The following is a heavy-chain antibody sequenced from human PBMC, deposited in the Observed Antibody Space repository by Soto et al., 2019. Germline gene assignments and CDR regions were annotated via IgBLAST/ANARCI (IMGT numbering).Heavy chain of an antibody. J-gene: IGHJ6*02. D-gene: IGHD3-22*01. CDR2: VYYGGST. CDR3: AGGDYYHSSGYYFYYYTMDV. Sequence: SENLSLTCTVSGGSISSSSYYWGWIRQPPGKGLEWIGNVYYGGSTYYNPSLKSRVTISVETSKSQFSLKLSSVTAADTAVYYCAGGDYYHSSGYYFYYYTMDVSGQGTTVTVSS. V-gene: IGHV4-39*01. CDR1: GGSISSSSYY.